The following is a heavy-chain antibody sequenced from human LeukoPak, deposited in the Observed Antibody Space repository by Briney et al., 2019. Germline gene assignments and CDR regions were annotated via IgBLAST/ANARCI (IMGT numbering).Heavy chain of an antibody. CDR3: ARVSLGRSAGLGVENDY. Sequence: GESLRLSCAASGFIFKKYWMNWVRQVPGKGLECLANIKEDGSETYYADSVKGRFTVSRDNGKNSLFLQMNSLRVEDTAIYYCARVSLGRSAGLGVENDYWGQGTQVTVSS. CDR1: GFIFKKYW. J-gene: IGHJ4*02. D-gene: IGHD6-19*01. V-gene: IGHV3-7*03. CDR2: IKEDGSET.